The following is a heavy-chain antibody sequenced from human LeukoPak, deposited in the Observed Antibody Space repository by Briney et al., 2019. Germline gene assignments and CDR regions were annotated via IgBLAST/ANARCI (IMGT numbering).Heavy chain of an antibody. V-gene: IGHV1-8*01. CDR1: GYTFTSYD. CDR2: MNPNSGNT. D-gene: IGHD3-3*02. J-gene: IGHJ6*03. CDR3: ASGRTIFYYYMDV. Sequence: ASVKVSCKASGYTFTSYDINWVRQATGQGLEWMEWMNPNSGNTGYAQKFQGRVTMTRNTSISTVYMELSRLRSDDTAVYYCASGRTIFYYYMDVWGKGTTVTISS.